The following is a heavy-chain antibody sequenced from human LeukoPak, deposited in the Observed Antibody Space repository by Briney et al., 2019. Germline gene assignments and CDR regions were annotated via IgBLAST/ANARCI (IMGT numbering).Heavy chain of an antibody. CDR1: GFTFTNYA. CDR3: VKGLVQTTMSYSVDY. J-gene: IGHJ4*02. CDR2: ISSDGSKN. V-gene: IGHV3-30*18. D-gene: IGHD1-1*01. Sequence: GRSLRLSCAASGFTFTNYAMHWVRQTPGKGLEWVALISSDGSKNIYADPVKGRFTVSRDNSKNTLYLQMNSLRAEDTAVYYCVKGLVQTTMSYSVDYWGQGALVTVSS.